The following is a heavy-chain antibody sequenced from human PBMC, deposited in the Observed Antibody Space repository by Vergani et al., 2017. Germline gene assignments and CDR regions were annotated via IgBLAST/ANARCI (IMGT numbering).Heavy chain of an antibody. J-gene: IGHJ6*03. CDR2: IDHTGRP. CDR3: ARVNTETNGHLYYYYYMHV. V-gene: IGHV4-34*01. D-gene: IGHD4-11*01. CDR1: GGSFTSYH. Sequence: QVQLQQWGGGLLKPSETLSLTCVVNGGSFTSYHWTWIRQSPGEGLEWVGEIDHTGRPDYNPSLKSRLTMSVDKYRNQFSLTLNSVTATDTAIYFCARVNTETNGHLYYYYYMHVWGQGTAVTVS.